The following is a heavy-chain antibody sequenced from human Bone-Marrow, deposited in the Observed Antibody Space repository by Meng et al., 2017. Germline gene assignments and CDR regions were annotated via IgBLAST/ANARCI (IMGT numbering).Heavy chain of an antibody. J-gene: IGHJ3*02. V-gene: IGHV3-21*01. CDR3: ARESWEWLWVDDAFDI. Sequence: GESLKISCAASGFTFSSYSMNWVRQAPGKGLEWVSSISSSSSYIYYADSVKGRFTISRDNSKNSLYLQMNSLRAEDTAVYYCARESWEWLWVDDAFDIWGQGTTVTVSS. D-gene: IGHD3-3*01. CDR1: GFTFSSYS. CDR2: ISSSSSYI.